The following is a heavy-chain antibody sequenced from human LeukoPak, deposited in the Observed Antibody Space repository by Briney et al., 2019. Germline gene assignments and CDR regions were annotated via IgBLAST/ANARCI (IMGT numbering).Heavy chain of an antibody. Sequence: GRSLRLSCAASGFTFSSYGMHWVRQAPGKGLEWVAVISSDGTNKYYADSVKGRFTVSRDNSKNTLYLQMNSLRAEDTAVYYCAKANFRATAGTAVDDWGQGTLVTVSS. CDR2: ISSDGTNK. D-gene: IGHD6-13*01. CDR3: AKANFRATAGTAVDD. V-gene: IGHV3-30*18. CDR1: GFTFSSYG. J-gene: IGHJ4*02.